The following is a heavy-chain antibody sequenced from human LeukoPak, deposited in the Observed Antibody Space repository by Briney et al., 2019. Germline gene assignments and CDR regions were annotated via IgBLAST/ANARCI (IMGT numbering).Heavy chain of an antibody. CDR2: IKQDGSEK. J-gene: IGHJ4*02. CDR1: GFTFSNYW. Sequence: PGGSLRLSCAASGFTFSNYWMRWVRQAPGKGVEWVANIKQDGSEKYYVDSVKGRFTISRDNAKDSLYLQMNSLRAEDTAVYYCARGGYNYALDFWGQGTLVTVSS. V-gene: IGHV3-7*04. D-gene: IGHD5-18*01. CDR3: ARGGYNYALDF.